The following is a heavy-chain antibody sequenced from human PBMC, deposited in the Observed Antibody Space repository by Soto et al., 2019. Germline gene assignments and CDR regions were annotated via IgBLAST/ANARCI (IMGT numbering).Heavy chain of an antibody. J-gene: IGHJ4*02. CDR2: IYYSGTT. D-gene: IGHD1-26*01. CDR3: ARREIQGPIDY. CDR1: GYSISSSNW. V-gene: IGHV4-28*01. Sequence: QVQLQESGPGLVKPSDTLSLTCAVSGYSISSSNWWGWIRQPPGKGLEWIVYIYYSGTTYYNPSLKSRVTMSVDTSKKQFSLKLTSVTAVDTAVYYCARREIQGPIDYWGQGTLVTVSS.